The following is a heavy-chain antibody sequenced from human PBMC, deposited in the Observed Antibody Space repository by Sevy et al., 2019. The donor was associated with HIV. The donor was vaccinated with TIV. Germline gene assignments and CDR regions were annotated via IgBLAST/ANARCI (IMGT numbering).Heavy chain of an antibody. V-gene: IGHV3-30*04. J-gene: IGHJ6*02. CDR1: GFTFSSYA. Sequence: GGSLRLSCAASGFTFSSYAMNWVRQAPGKGLEWVALISYDGNNKYCADSVKGRFTISRDNSKNTLYLQMNSLRGEDTAFYYCARGLAALPGYYYGLDVWGQGTTVTVSS. CDR3: ARGLAALPGYYYGLDV. D-gene: IGHD6-13*01. CDR2: ISYDGNNK.